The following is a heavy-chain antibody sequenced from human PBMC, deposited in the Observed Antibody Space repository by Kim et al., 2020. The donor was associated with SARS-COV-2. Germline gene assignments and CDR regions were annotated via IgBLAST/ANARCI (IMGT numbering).Heavy chain of an antibody. V-gene: IGHV3-30*18. CDR1: GFTFSSYG. Sequence: GGSLRLSCAASGFTFSSYGMHWVRQAPGKGLEWVAVISYDGSNKYYADSVKGRFTISRDNSKNTLYLQMNSLRAEDTAVYYCAKGVRVVGVVIMHYYYGMDVWGQGTTVTVSS. J-gene: IGHJ6*02. CDR3: AKGVRVVGVVIMHYYYGMDV. CDR2: ISYDGSNK. D-gene: IGHD3-3*01.